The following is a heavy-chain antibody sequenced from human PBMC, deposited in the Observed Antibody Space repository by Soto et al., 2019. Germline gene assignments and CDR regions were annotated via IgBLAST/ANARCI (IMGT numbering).Heavy chain of an antibody. V-gene: IGHV3-64*01. D-gene: IGHD6-19*01. Sequence: GGSLRLSCAASGFTFSSYAMHWVRQAPGKGLEYVSAISSNGGSTYYANSVKGRFTISRDNSKNTLYLQMGSLRAEDMAVYYCARDRAQWLTYYFDYWGQGTLVTVSS. CDR3: ARDRAQWLTYYFDY. CDR1: GFTFSSYA. CDR2: ISSNGGST. J-gene: IGHJ4*02.